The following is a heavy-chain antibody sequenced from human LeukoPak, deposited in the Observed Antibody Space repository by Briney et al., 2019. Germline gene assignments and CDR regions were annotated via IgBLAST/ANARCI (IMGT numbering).Heavy chain of an antibody. V-gene: IGHV1-2*06. CDR3: ARVYSGYDLPDY. CDR2: INPNSGGT. Sequence: ASVKVSCKASGYTFTGYYMHWVRQAPGQGLEWMGRINPNSGGTDYAQKFQGRVTMTRDTSINTAYMELSRLRSDDTAVYHCARVYSGYDLPDYWGQGTLVTVSS. J-gene: IGHJ4*02. D-gene: IGHD5-12*01. CDR1: GYTFTGYY.